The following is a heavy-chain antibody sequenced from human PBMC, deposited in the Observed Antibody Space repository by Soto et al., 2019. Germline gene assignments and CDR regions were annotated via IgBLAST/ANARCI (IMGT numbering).Heavy chain of an antibody. D-gene: IGHD2-2*01. CDR3: ARNRYDSDQIAYFQNLDL. J-gene: IGHJ5*02. CDR2: IIPLLNTR. CDR1: GDTFSTYG. Sequence: SVKVSCKASGDTFSTYGITWVRQAPGQGLEWVGGIIPLLNTRNSAQKLQGRVTISEDESANTAYMELISLKSDDTAVYFCARNRYDSDQIAYFQNLDLWGQGTLVTV. V-gene: IGHV1-69*13.